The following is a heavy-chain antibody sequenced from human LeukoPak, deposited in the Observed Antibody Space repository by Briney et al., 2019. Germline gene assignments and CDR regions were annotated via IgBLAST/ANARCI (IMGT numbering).Heavy chain of an antibody. CDR2: ITRDGAYT. CDR1: GFTFEQYT. Sequence: GGSLRLSCAASGFTFEQYTMHWVRQAPGKGLEWVALITRDGAYTVYSDSVKGRFTISRDNSKNSLSLQMSSLTTEDAALYYCAKDIWPGTGYCSGGSCFDAFDIWGQGTMVTVSS. J-gene: IGHJ3*02. V-gene: IGHV3-43*01. CDR3: AKDIWPGTGYCSGGSCFDAFDI. D-gene: IGHD2-15*01.